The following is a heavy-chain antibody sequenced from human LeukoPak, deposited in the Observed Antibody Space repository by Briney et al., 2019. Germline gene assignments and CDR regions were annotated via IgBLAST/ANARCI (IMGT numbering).Heavy chain of an antibody. D-gene: IGHD5-24*01. J-gene: IGHJ4*02. CDR2: ISAYNGNT. CDR1: GYTFTGYY. V-gene: IGHV1-18*04. Sequence: GASVKVSCKASGYTFTGYYMHWVRQAPGQGLEWMGWISAYNGNTNYAQKLQGRVTMTTDTSTSTAYMELRSLRSDDTAVYYCARENMATISSFDYWGQGTLVTVSS. CDR3: ARENMATISSFDY.